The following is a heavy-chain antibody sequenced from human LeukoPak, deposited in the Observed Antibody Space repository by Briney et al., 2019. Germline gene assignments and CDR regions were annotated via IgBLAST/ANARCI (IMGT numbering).Heavy chain of an antibody. V-gene: IGHV4-30-4*01. D-gene: IGHD4-17*01. CDR1: GGSISSGDYY. J-gene: IGHJ4*02. CDR3: ARDGDYGFFDY. CDR2: IYYSGST. Sequence: SQTLSLTCTVSGGSISSGDYYWSWIRQPPGKGLEWIGYIYYSGSTYYNPPLKSRVTISADTSKNQFSLKLSSVTAADTAVYYCARDGDYGFFDYWGQGTLVTVSS.